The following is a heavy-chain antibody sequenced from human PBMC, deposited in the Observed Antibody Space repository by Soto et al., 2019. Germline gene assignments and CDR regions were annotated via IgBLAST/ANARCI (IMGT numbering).Heavy chain of an antibody. CDR2: INPSGST. D-gene: IGHD6-13*01. J-gene: IGHJ4*02. CDR1: GGSFSGFY. V-gene: IGHV4-34*01. CDR3: ARALAAVQD. Sequence: TSETLSLTCAVCGGSFSGFYWSWIRQPPGKGLEWIGEINPSGSTNYNPSLKSRVTISVDTSKNQFSLKLSSVTAADTAVYYCARALAAVQDWGQGTLVTVSS.